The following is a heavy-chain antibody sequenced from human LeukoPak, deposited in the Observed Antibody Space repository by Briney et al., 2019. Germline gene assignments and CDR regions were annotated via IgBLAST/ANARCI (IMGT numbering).Heavy chain of an antibody. CDR3: AKDHYYDSSGSEIPDY. CDR1: GFTFSSYA. D-gene: IGHD3-22*01. CDR2: ISGSGGST. Sequence: PGGSLRLSCAASGFTFSSYAMSWVRQAPGKGLEWVSAISGSGGSTYYADSVKGRFTIPRDNSKNTLYLQMNSLRAEDTAVYYCAKDHYYDSSGSEIPDYWGQGTLVTVSS. V-gene: IGHV3-23*01. J-gene: IGHJ4*02.